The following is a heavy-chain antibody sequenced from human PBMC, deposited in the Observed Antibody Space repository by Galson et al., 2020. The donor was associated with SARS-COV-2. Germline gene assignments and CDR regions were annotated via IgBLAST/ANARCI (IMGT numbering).Heavy chain of an antibody. CDR1: GYSISSGYY. Sequence: SETLSLTCAVSGYSISSGYYWGWIRQPPGKGLEWIGSIYHSGSTYYNPSLKSRVTISVDTSKNQFSLQLSSVTAADTAVYYCARLRSYCGGVCYSYYYYYGMYVWGQGTTVTVSS. V-gene: IGHV4-38-2*01. CDR2: IYHSGST. J-gene: IGHJ6*02. CDR3: ARLRSYCGGVCYSYYYYYGMYV. D-gene: IGHD2-21*01.